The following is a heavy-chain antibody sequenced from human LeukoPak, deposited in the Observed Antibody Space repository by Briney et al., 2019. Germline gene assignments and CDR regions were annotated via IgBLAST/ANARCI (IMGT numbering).Heavy chain of an antibody. CDR1: GMTVSSNY. CDR3: ARARVGSTYSFDC. D-gene: IGHD1-26*01. Sequence: GGSLRLSCAAFGMTVSSNYISWVRQAPGKGPEWVSVIYIGGSTYFADSVKGRFTISRDYSQNTVYLQMNSLRDEDTAVYFCARARVGSTYSFDCWGQGTLVTVSS. CDR2: IYIGGST. V-gene: IGHV3-53*01. J-gene: IGHJ4*02.